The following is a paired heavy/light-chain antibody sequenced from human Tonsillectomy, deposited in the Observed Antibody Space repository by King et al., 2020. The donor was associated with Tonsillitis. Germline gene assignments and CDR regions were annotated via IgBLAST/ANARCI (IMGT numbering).Light chain of an antibody. Sequence: EVVMTQSPATLSVSPGERATLSCRASQSVSSKLAWYQQKPGQAPRLLIYGASTRATGIPVRFSGSGSGTEFTLTISSLQSEDFAVYSCQQYNIWPWTFGQGTRVEVK. CDR2: GAS. V-gene: IGKV3-15*01. CDR3: QQYNIWPWT. CDR1: QSVSSK. J-gene: IGKJ1*01.
Heavy chain of an antibody. Sequence: QVQLQESGPGLVKPSQTLSLTCTVSGGSISSGDYYWTWIRQPPGKGLEWIGYIYHSGATYYNPSLQSRMTISVDTSKNQFSLKLTSVTAADTAVYFCARPADSFGENYFDLWGQGTLVTVSS. CDR1: GGSISSGDYY. D-gene: IGHD3-3*01. J-gene: IGHJ4*02. CDR3: ARPADSFGENYFDL. V-gene: IGHV4-30-4*01. CDR2: IYHSGAT.